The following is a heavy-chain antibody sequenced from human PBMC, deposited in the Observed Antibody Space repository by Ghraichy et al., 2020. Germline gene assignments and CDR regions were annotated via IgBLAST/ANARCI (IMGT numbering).Heavy chain of an antibody. J-gene: IGHJ4*02. CDR2: INPNSGGT. Sequence: ASVKVSCKASGYTFTGYYMHWVRQAPGQGLEWMGWINPNSGGTNYAQKFQGRVTMTRDTSISTAYMELSRLRSDDTAVYYCARELTMVRGVYSQDDYWGQGTLVTVSS. CDR1: GYTFTGYY. D-gene: IGHD3-10*01. CDR3: ARELTMVRGVYSQDDY. V-gene: IGHV1-2*02.